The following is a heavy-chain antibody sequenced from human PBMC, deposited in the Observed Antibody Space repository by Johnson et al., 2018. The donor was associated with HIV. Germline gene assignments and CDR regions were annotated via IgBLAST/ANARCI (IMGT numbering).Heavy chain of an antibody. D-gene: IGHD3-16*01. CDR3: ARGRDSIGDGGAFDI. V-gene: IGHV3-7*05. CDR1: GFTFSSYA. CDR2: INQDGSEK. Sequence: VQLVESGGGLVQPGGSLRLSCAASGFTFSSYAMSWVRQAPGKGLEWVANINQDGSEKYYVDSTKGRFTISRDNAKNSLYLQMNSLRVEDTAVYYCARGRDSIGDGGAFDIWGQGTMVTVSS. J-gene: IGHJ3*02.